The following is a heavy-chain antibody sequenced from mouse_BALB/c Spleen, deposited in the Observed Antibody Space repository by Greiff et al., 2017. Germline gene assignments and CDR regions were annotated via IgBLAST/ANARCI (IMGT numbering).Heavy chain of an antibody. CDR2: ILPGSGST. D-gene: IGHD2-10*02. Sequence: QVQLQQSGAELMKPGASVKISCTATGYTFSSYWIEWVKQRPGHGLEWIGEILPGSGSTNYNEKFKGKATFTADTSSNTAYMQLSSLTSEDSAVYYCARAQYGNYYWYFDVWGAGTTVTVSS. CDR1: GYTFSSYW. V-gene: IGHV1-9*01. J-gene: IGHJ1*01. CDR3: ARAQYGNYYWYFDV.